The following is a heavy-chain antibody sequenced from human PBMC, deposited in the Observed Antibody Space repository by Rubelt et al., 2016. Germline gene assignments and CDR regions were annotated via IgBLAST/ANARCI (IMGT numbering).Heavy chain of an antibody. J-gene: IGHJ4*02. D-gene: IGHD5-24*01. CDR2: TYYRSKWYN. V-gene: IGHV6-1*01. Sequence: QVRLQQSGSGLVRPSQPLSLTCAISGDSVSSNNAAWNWLRQSPSRGLEWLGRTYYRSKWYNDYAIFVKSRIIINPDTANNQCSRQLDSLTPEDTAVYYCASGWALNFWGQGILVTVSS. CDR1: GDSVSSNNAA. CDR3: ASGWALNF.